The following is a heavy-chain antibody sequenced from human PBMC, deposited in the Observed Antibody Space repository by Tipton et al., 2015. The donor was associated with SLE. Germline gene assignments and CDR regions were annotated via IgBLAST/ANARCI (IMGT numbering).Heavy chain of an antibody. D-gene: IGHD1-1*01. CDR2: MQFKTGNA. CDR1: GHTFDNDD. V-gene: IGHV1-8*01. J-gene: IGHJ6*02. CDR3: ARETTETRDGLDV. Sequence: QSGAEVKKPGASVMVSCKASGHTFDNDDINWVRQATGQGLEWMGWMQFKTGNAVSAQSFQGRLTMTRDTSMNTAYMELRNLRSDDTAVYYCARETTETRDGLDVWGQGTTVTVSS.